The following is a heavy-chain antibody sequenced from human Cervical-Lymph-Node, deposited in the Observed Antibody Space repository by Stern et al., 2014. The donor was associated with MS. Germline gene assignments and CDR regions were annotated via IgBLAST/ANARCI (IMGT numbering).Heavy chain of an antibody. J-gene: IGHJ6*02. CDR1: GFTFGTYG. CDR3: AKGTLDYYGMDV. Sequence: EDQLVESGGGLVQPGGSLRLSCAASGFTFGTYGMNCVHQAPGKVLEWVSRISGRGSATSYADSVKGRFTISRDNSKNTLYLQANSLRVEDTAIYYCAKGTLDYYGMDVWGQGTTVIVSS. D-gene: IGHD3-10*01. V-gene: IGHV3-23*04. CDR2: ISGRGSAT.